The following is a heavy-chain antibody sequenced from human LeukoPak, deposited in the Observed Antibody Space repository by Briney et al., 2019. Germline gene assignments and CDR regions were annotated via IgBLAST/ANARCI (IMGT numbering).Heavy chain of an antibody. V-gene: IGHV4-38-2*02. Sequence: SETLSLTCTVSGYSIGSGYYWGWIRQPPGKGLEWIGSIYHSGSTYYNPSLKSRVTISVDTSKNQFSLKLSSVTAADTAVYYCARHVTGIAAAGTIDYWGQGTLVTVSS. CDR2: IYHSGST. CDR3: ARHVTGIAAAGTIDY. D-gene: IGHD6-13*01. CDR1: GYSIGSGYY. J-gene: IGHJ4*02.